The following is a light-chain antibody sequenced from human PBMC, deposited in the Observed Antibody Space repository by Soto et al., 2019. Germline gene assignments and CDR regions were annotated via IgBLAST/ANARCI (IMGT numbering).Light chain of an antibody. CDR1: QGISSY. V-gene: IGKV1-9*01. J-gene: IGKJ2*01. Sequence: DIQLTQSPSFLSASVGDRVTVTCRASQGISSYLAWYQQKPGKAPKLLIYAASTSQSGVPSRFSGSGSGTEFTLTISSLQPEDCATYYCQQLNSYPYTFGQGSKLEIK. CDR2: AAS. CDR3: QQLNSYPYT.